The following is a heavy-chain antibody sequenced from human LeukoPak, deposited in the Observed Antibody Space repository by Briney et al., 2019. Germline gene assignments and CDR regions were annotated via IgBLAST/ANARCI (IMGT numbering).Heavy chain of an antibody. D-gene: IGHD7-27*01. CDR3: ARTLTGDYVDY. J-gene: IGHJ4*02. CDR1: GGSFSGYY. Sequence: PSETLSLTCAVYGGSFSGYYWSWIRQPPGKGLEWIGYIYYSGNTNYNPSLKSRVTISVDTSKNQFSLKLSSVTAADTAVYYCARTLTGDYVDYWGQGTLVTVSS. V-gene: IGHV4-59*01. CDR2: IYYSGNT.